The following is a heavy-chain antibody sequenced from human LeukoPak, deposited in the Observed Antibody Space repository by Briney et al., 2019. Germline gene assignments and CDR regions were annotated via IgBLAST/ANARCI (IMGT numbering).Heavy chain of an antibody. J-gene: IGHJ3*01. CDR1: GIPFSVSG. CDR3: VREGISRQIGAFDV. Sequence: GGSLRLSCVASGIPFSVSGMHGVRQAPGKGLEWGTFIQYEGCHKYYANSVEGRFTISRDNSRNTVYLQMNSLRGGDTGIYYCVREGISRQIGAFDVWGQGTMVTVSS. V-gene: IGHV3-30*02. CDR2: IQYEGCHK.